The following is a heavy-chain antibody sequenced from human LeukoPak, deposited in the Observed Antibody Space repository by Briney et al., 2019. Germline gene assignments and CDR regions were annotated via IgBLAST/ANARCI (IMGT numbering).Heavy chain of an antibody. CDR1: AFTLSTYA. J-gene: IGHJ4*02. V-gene: IGHV3-23*01. Sequence: GGSLRLSCAASAFTLSTYAMSWVRQAPGKGLEWVSGISAGKGNTYYADSVKGRFTISRDNSKNTLYLQMNSLRAEDTAVYYSAIKAKGDYWGQGTLVTVSS. CDR2: ISAGKGNT. D-gene: IGHD3-10*01. CDR3: AIKAKGDY.